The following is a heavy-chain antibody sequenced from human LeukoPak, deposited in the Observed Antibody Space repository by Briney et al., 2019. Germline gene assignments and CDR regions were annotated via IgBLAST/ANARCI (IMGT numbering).Heavy chain of an antibody. J-gene: IGHJ4*02. V-gene: IGHV5-51*01. CDR3: ASSSGYSSRIFDY. CDR1: GYSFTSYW. D-gene: IGHD6-13*01. CDR2: IYPGDSDT. Sequence: GESPKISCKGSGYSFTSYWIGWVRQMPGKGLEWMGIIYPGDSDTRYSPSFQGQVTISADKSISTAYLQWSSLKASDTAMYYCASSSGYSSRIFDYWGQGTLVTVSS.